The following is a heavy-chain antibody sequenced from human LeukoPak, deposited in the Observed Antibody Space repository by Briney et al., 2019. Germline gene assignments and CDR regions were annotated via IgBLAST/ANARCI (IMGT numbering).Heavy chain of an antibody. V-gene: IGHV3-11*04. CDR3: ARDSITMVRGIAKEYFQH. CDR2: ISSSSSTI. D-gene: IGHD3-10*01. CDR1: GFTLSDYY. J-gene: IGHJ1*01. Sequence: GGSLRLSCAASGFTLSDYYMSWIRQAPGKGLEWVSYISSSSSTIYYADSVKGRFTISRDNAKNSLYLQMNSLRAEDTAVYYCARDSITMVRGIAKEYFQHWGQGTLVTVSS.